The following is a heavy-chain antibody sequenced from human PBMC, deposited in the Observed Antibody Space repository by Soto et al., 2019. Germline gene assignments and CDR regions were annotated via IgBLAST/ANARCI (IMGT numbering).Heavy chain of an antibody. D-gene: IGHD2-21*02. J-gene: IGHJ6*02. V-gene: IGHV3-72*01. CDR2: IRKKTNSYTT. CDR3: GRVAVVTVAGRDYYSMDV. Sequence: PGGSLRLSCVGSGFTFSDHYMDWVRQAPGKGLEWAGRIRKKTNSYTTEYAASVKGRFTISRDDSKNSVFLQMNSLKTEDTVVYYCGRVAVVTVAGRDYYSMDVWGQGTTVTVSS. CDR1: GFTFSDHY.